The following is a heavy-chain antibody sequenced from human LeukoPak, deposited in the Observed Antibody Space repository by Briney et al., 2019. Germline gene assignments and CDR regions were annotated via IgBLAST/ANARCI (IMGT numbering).Heavy chain of an antibody. CDR2: INPNSGGT. CDR1: GYTFTGYY. D-gene: IGHD3-3*01. Sequence: ASVKVSCKASGYTFTGYYMHWVRQAPGQGLEWMGWINPNSGGTNYAQKFQGRVTMTRDTSISTAYMELSRLRSDDTAVYYCARTPYYDFWNGYYSASFDPWGQGTLVTVSS. CDR3: ARTPYYDFWNGYYSASFDP. J-gene: IGHJ5*02. V-gene: IGHV1-2*02.